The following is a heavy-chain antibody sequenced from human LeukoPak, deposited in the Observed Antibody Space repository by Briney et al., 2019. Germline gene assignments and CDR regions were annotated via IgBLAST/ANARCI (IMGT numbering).Heavy chain of an antibody. CDR1: GGSINSYY. V-gene: IGHV4-59*01. D-gene: IGHD2-8*01. CDR3: TSGGMVSGDF. CDR2: IYYSGST. Sequence: PSETLSLTCTVSGGSINSYYWSCIRQPPGKGLEWIGYIYYSGSTSYNPSLKSRVTISRDTSKNQFSLKLRSVTAADTAVYYCTSGGMVSGDFWGHGTLVTVSS. J-gene: IGHJ4*01.